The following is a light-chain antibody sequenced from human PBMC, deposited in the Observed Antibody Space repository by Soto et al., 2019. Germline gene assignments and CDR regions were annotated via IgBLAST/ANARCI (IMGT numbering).Light chain of an antibody. CDR2: GAS. CDR3: QQYGSSRT. Sequence: IVLTRSPGTLSLSPGARATLSCRASQSVSSSYLAWYQQKPGQAPRLLIYGASSRATGIPDRFSGSGSGTDFTLTISRLEPEDFAVYYCQQYGSSRTFGQGTKVDIK. CDR1: QSVSSSY. V-gene: IGKV3-20*01. J-gene: IGKJ1*01.